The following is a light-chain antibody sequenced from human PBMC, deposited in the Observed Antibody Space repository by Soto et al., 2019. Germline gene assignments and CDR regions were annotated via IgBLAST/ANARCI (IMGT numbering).Light chain of an antibody. CDR2: DAS. CDR3: QQRSHWPPA. J-gene: IGKJ2*01. CDR1: QSVSSY. Sequence: EIVLTQSPATLSLSPGERATLSCRASQSVSSYLAWYQQKPGQAPRLLIYDASNRATGIPARFSGSGSGTDFTLTISSLEPEDFAVYYCQQRSHWPPAFGQGTKLEIK. V-gene: IGKV3-11*01.